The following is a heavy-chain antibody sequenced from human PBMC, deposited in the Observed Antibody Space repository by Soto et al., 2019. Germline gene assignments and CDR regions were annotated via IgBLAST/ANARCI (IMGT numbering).Heavy chain of an antibody. CDR2: ISSSSSTI. CDR3: ARDRNVDTAMVKVGHIIDY. Sequence: EVQLVESGGGLVQPGGSLRLSCAASGFTFSSYSMNWVRQAPGKGLEWVSYISSSSSTIYYADSVKGRFTISRDNAKNSLYLQMNSLRDEDTAVYYCARDRNVDTAMVKVGHIIDYWGQGTLVTVSS. J-gene: IGHJ4*02. D-gene: IGHD5-18*01. CDR1: GFTFSSYS. V-gene: IGHV3-48*02.